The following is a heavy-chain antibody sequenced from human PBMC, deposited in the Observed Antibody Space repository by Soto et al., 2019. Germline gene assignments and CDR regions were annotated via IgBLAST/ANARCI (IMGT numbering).Heavy chain of an antibody. CDR2: MNPNSGNT. J-gene: IGHJ4*02. D-gene: IGHD6-19*01. V-gene: IGHV1-8*02. CDR3: ARERTVPGNDY. Sequence: GASVKVSCKASGGTFSSYAINWVRQATGQGLEWMGWMNPNSGNTGYAQKFQGRVTMTRNTSISTAYMELSSLRSEDTAVYYCARERTVPGNDYWGQGTLVTVSS. CDR1: GGTFSSYA.